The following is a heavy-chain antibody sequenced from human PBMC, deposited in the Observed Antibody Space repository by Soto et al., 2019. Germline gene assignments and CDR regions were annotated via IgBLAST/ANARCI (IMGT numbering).Heavy chain of an antibody. Sequence: QVQLVESGGGVVQPGRSLRLSCAASGFTFSSYGMHWVRQAPGKGLEWVAVISYDGSNKYYADSVKGRFTISRDNSKNTLYLQMNSLRAEDTAVYYCAKLLLGTEAYGMDDWGQGTTVTVSS. CDR2: ISYDGSNK. V-gene: IGHV3-30*18. J-gene: IGHJ6*02. D-gene: IGHD1-1*01. CDR1: GFTFSSYG. CDR3: AKLLLGTEAYGMDD.